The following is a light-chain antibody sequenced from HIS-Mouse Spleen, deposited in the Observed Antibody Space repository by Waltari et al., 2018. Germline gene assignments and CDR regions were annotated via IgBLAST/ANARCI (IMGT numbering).Light chain of an antibody. CDR2: EDS. CDR1: ALPKKY. Sequence: SYELTQPPSVSVSPGQTARITCSGYALPKKYAYWYQQKSGQAPVLVIYEDSKRPSGIPERFSGSSSGTMATLTISGAQVEDEADYYCYSTDSRVFGGGTKLTVL. V-gene: IGLV3-10*01. J-gene: IGLJ2*01. CDR3: YSTDSRV.